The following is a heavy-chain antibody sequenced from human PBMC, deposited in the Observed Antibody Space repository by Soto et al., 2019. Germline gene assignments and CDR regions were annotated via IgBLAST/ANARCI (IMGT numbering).Heavy chain of an antibody. CDR3: ARMLLGYCSSISCYTYPYYYYYGMDV. CDR1: GGSFSGYY. D-gene: IGHD2-2*01. Sequence: SETLSLTCAVYGGSFSGYYWSWIRQPPGKGLEWIGEINHSGSTNYNPSLKSRVTISVDTSKNQFSLKLSSVTAADTAVYYCARMLLGYCSSISCYTYPYYYYYGMDVWGQGTTVT. CDR2: INHSGST. V-gene: IGHV4-34*01. J-gene: IGHJ6*02.